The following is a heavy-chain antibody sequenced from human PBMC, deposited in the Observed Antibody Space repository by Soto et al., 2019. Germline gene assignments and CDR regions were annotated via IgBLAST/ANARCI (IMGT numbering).Heavy chain of an antibody. Sequence: EVQLLESGGGLVQPGGSLRLSCAASEFTFSNYAMTWVRQAPGKGLEWVSAISGRAGDTYYADSVEGRFTISRDNSKNTLYLQMNSLRAEDTAVYYCAKGGWITVNTNGYFDLWGRGTLVTVSS. CDR1: EFTFSNYA. V-gene: IGHV3-23*01. CDR2: ISGRAGDT. J-gene: IGHJ2*01. D-gene: IGHD4-17*01. CDR3: AKGGWITVNTNGYFDL.